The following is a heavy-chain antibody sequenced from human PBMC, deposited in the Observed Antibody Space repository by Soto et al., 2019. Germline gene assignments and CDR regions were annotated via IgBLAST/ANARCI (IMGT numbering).Heavy chain of an antibody. Sequence: QVQLVESGGGVVQPGRSLRLSCAASGFTFSSYGMHWVRQAPGKGLEWVAVISYDGSNKYYADSVKGRFTISRDNSKNTLYLQMNSLRAEDTAVYYCAKDRRRGSYLGSGDYWGQGTLVTVSS. CDR3: AKDRRRGSYLGSGDY. CDR2: ISYDGSNK. CDR1: GFTFSSYG. J-gene: IGHJ4*02. D-gene: IGHD1-26*01. V-gene: IGHV3-30*18.